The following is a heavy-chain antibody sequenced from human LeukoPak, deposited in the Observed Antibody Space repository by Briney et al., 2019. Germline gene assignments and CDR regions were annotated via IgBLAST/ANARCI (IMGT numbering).Heavy chain of an antibody. CDR3: ARADILTGYS. Sequence: GGSLRLSCAASGFTFGSYEMNWVRQAPGKGLEWVSYISSSGSTIYYADSVKGRFTISRDNAKNSLYLQMNSLRAEDTAVYYCARADILTGYSWGQGTLVTVSS. CDR1: GFTFGSYE. V-gene: IGHV3-48*03. CDR2: ISSSGSTI. J-gene: IGHJ5*02. D-gene: IGHD3-9*01.